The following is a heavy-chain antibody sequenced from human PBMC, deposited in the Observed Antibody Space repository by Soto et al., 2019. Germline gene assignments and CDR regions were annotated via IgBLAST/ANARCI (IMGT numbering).Heavy chain of an antibody. J-gene: IGHJ5*02. CDR1: GASLSTGGWH. CDR2: IDYRGST. D-gene: IGHD3-16*02. CDR3: ARGKNLGTSAYVWESDRFGWFAP. V-gene: IGHV4-31*03. Sequence: QVQLQQSGPGLVKPAQTLSLTCTASGASLSTGGWHWSWLRQRPEKVLEWIGYIDYRGSTYYNPSRKNRVTISLDRSKNPFPLIPHSVTAADTAMYFCARGKNLGTSAYVWESDRFGWFAPWGQGTLVTVSS.